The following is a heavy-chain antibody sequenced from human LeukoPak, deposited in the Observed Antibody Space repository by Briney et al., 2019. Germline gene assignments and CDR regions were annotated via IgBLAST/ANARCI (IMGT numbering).Heavy chain of an antibody. J-gene: IGHJ3*02. V-gene: IGHV5-51*01. D-gene: IGHD3-10*01. CDR1: GYIFTTHW. Sequence: GESLKISCRTSGYIFTTHWIGWVRQMPGKGLEWMGIIYPGESATRYSPSFQGQVTTSADKSISTAYLQWSSLKASDTAMYYCARPGPRGSYDAFDIWGQGTMVTVSS. CDR3: ARPGPRGSYDAFDI. CDR2: IYPGESAT.